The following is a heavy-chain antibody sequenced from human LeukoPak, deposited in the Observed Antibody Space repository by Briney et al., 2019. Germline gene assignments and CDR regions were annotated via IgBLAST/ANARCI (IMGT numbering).Heavy chain of an antibody. J-gene: IGHJ4*02. V-gene: IGHV4-59*01. D-gene: IGHD3-3*01. Sequence: SETLSVTRTVSGGSISSYYWSWIRQPPGKGLEWIGYIYYSGSTNYNPSLKSRVTISVDTSKNQFSLKLSSVTAADTAVYYCASGDFWSGYSHFDYWGQGTLVTVSS. CDR1: GGSISSYY. CDR3: ASGDFWSGYSHFDY. CDR2: IYYSGST.